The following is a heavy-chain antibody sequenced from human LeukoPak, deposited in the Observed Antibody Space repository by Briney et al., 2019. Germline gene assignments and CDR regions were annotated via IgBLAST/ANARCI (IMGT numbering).Heavy chain of an antibody. Sequence: TSETLSLTCTVSGGSISSYYWSWIRQPPGKGLEWIGYIYYSGSTNYNPSLKSRVTISVDTSKNQFSLKLSSVTAADTAVYYCARGPDSSGYYYFDYWGQGTLVTVAS. D-gene: IGHD3-22*01. CDR2: IYYSGST. V-gene: IGHV4-59*08. CDR1: GGSISSYY. J-gene: IGHJ4*02. CDR3: ARGPDSSGYYYFDY.